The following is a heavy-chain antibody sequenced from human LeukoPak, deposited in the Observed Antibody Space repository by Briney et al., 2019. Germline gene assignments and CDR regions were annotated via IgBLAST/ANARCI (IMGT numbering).Heavy chain of an antibody. J-gene: IGHJ4*02. CDR3: ARRRLRWLQFEIYFDY. Sequence: SETLSLTCTVSGGSISSSSYYWGWIRQLPGKGLEWIGSIYYSGSTYYNPSLKSRVTISVDTSKNQFSLKLSSVTAADTAVYYCARRRLRWLQFEIYFDYWGQGTLVTVSS. CDR1: GGSISSSSYY. V-gene: IGHV4-39*01. CDR2: IYYSGST. D-gene: IGHD5-24*01.